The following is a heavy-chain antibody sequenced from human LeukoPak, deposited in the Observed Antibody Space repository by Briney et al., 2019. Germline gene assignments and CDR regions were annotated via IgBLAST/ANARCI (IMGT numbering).Heavy chain of an antibody. J-gene: IGHJ6*03. V-gene: IGHV3-30*02. CDR3: ARDPYSGSYGADYYYYMDV. Sequence: GGSLRLSCAASGFTFSSYGMHWVRQAPGKGLEWVAFIRYDGSNKYYADSVKGRFTISRDNSKNTLYLQMNSLRAEDTAVYYCARDPYSGSYGADYYYYMDVWGKGTTVTISS. D-gene: IGHD1-26*01. CDR1: GFTFSSYG. CDR2: IRYDGSNK.